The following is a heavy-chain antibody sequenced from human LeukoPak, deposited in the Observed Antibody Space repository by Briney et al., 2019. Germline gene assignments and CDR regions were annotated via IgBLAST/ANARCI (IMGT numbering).Heavy chain of an antibody. Sequence: SETLSLTCTVSGGSISSSSYYWGWIRQPPGKGLEGIGSIYYSGSTYYNPSLKSRVTISVDTSKNQFSLKLSSVTAADTAVYYCASATYYDFWSGYYPEYYFDYWGQGTLVTVSS. D-gene: IGHD3-3*01. CDR3: ASATYYDFWSGYYPEYYFDY. V-gene: IGHV4-39*01. CDR1: GGSISSSSYY. J-gene: IGHJ4*02. CDR2: IYYSGST.